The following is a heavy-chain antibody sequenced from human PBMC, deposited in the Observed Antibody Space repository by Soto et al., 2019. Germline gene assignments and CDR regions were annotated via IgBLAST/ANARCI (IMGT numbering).Heavy chain of an antibody. V-gene: IGHV4-30-2*01. Sequence: SETLSLTCAVSGGSISSGGYSWSWIRQPPGKGLEWIGYIYHSGSTYYNPSLKSRVTISVDRSKNQFSLKLSSVTAADTAVYYCARGIVVVTAIYWFDPWGQGTLVTVSS. D-gene: IGHD2-21*02. CDR2: IYHSGST. CDR1: GGSISSGGYS. CDR3: ARGIVVVTAIYWFDP. J-gene: IGHJ5*02.